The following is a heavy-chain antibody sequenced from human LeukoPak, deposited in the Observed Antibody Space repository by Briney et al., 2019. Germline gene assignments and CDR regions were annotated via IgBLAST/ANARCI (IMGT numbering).Heavy chain of an antibody. D-gene: IGHD5-18*01. Sequence: GSSVKISCKASGGTFSNYAINWVRQAPGQGLEWMGGITPIFGTANYVHKYKGRVTITADKSTSTAYMELSRLRSVDTATYYCARASSDDTAMATPFAYWGRGTLVIVSS. CDR2: ITPIFGTA. V-gene: IGHV1-69*06. J-gene: IGHJ4*02. CDR3: ARASSDDTAMATPFAY. CDR1: GGTFSNYA.